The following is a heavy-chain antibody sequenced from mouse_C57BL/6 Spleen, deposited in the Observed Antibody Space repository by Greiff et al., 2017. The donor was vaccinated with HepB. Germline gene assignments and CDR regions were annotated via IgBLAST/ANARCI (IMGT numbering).Heavy chain of an antibody. J-gene: IGHJ3*01. CDR3: TRDGAYYSNYETWFAY. CDR1: GFTFSSYA. V-gene: IGHV5-9-1*02. Sequence: EVKVVESGEGLVKPGGSLKLSCAASGFTFSSYAMSWVRQTPEKRLEWVAYISSGGDYIYYADTVKGRFTISRDNARNTLYLQMSSLKSEDTAMYYCTRDGAYYSNYETWFAYWGQGTLVTVSA. D-gene: IGHD2-5*01. CDR2: ISSGGDYI.